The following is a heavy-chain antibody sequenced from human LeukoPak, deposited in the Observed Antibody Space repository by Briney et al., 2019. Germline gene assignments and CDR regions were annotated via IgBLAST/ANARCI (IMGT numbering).Heavy chain of an antibody. J-gene: IGHJ6*02. Sequence: SETLSLTCTVSGGSISSSRYYWGWIRQPPGKGLEWVGSIYYSGSTYYNPSLKSRVTISVDTSKNQFSLKLSSVTAADTAVYYCARIWAYCGGDCYSLYYYYGMDVWGQGTTVTVSS. V-gene: IGHV4-39*01. D-gene: IGHD2-21*02. CDR2: IYYSGST. CDR1: GGSISSSRYY. CDR3: ARIWAYCGGDCYSLYYYYGMDV.